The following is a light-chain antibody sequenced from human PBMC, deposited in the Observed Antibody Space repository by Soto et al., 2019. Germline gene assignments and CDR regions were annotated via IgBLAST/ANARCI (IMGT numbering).Light chain of an antibody. V-gene: IGKV3-20*01. Sequence: EIVLTQSPGTLSLSPGERATLSCRASQSLTSSYLAWYQQKPGQAPRLLIYGASSRTTGIPDRFSASGSGTDFTLSLSRLEPEDYAVYYCQQYESSPPPCTFGQGTKLEIK. CDR1: QSLTSSY. CDR3: QQYESSPPPCT. J-gene: IGKJ2*02. CDR2: GAS.